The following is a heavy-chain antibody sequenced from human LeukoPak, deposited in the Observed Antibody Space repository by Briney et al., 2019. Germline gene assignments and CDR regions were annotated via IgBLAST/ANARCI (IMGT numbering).Heavy chain of an antibody. CDR3: ARGLIVVVPAAQYYYYYMDV. Sequence: SVKVSCKASGGTFSSYAISWVRQAPGQGLEWMGGIIPIFGTANYVQKFQGRVTITTDESTSTAYMELSSLRSEDTAVYYCARGLIVVVPAAQYYYYYMDVWGKGTTVTVSS. D-gene: IGHD2-2*01. CDR1: GGTFSSYA. CDR2: IIPIFGTA. V-gene: IGHV1-69*05. J-gene: IGHJ6*03.